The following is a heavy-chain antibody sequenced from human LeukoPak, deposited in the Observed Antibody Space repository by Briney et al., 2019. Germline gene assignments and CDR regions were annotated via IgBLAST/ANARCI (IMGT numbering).Heavy chain of an antibody. CDR3: ARKHPTPHYYSYYYMDV. V-gene: IGHV3-48*01. Sequence: GSLRLSCAASGFTFSSYSMNWVRQAPGKGLEWVSYISGGSSTIYYADSVKGRFTISRDNAKNSMYLQMHSLRAEDTAVYYCARKHPTPHYYSYYYMDVWGKGTTVTVSS. CDR1: GFTFSSYS. D-gene: IGHD4-23*01. CDR2: ISGGSSTI. J-gene: IGHJ6*03.